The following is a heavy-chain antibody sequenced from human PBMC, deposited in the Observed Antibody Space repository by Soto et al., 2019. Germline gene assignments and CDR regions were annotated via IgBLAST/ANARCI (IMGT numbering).Heavy chain of an antibody. Sequence: QVQLVQSGAEVKKPGASVKVSCKASGYTFTSYGISWVRQAPGQGLEWMGWISAYNGNTNYAQKLQGRVTMTTDTATSTAYMELRSLRSDDTAVYYCARDPGSGYYSYYYYYGMDVWGQGTTVTVSS. CDR1: GYTFTSYG. V-gene: IGHV1-18*01. CDR2: ISAYNGNT. D-gene: IGHD3-3*01. J-gene: IGHJ6*02. CDR3: ARDPGSGYYSYYYYYGMDV.